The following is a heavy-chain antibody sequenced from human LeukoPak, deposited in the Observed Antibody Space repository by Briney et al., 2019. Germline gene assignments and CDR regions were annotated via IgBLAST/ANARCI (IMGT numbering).Heavy chain of an antibody. CDR1: GFTVSSNY. Sequence: GGSLRLSCAASGFTVSSNYMSWVRQAPGKGLEWVSVIYSGGSTYYADSVKGRFTISRDNSKNTLYLQMNSLRAEDTAVYYCARVTKTHYYYMDVWGKGTTVTVSS. V-gene: IGHV3-53*01. D-gene: IGHD4-11*01. J-gene: IGHJ6*03. CDR3: ARVTKTHYYYMDV. CDR2: IYSGGST.